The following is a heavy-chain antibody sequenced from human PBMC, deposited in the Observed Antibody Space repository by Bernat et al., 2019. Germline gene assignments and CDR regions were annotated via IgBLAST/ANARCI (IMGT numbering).Heavy chain of an antibody. CDR1: RFTFSSYG. CDR2: ISYDGSNK. J-gene: IGHJ4*02. D-gene: IGHD2-21*01. V-gene: IGHV3-30*18. CDR3: AKDQGPYCGGDCYFLGDY. Sequence: VLLVESGGGLVQPGGSLRLSCAAPRFTFSSYGMHWVRQAPGKGLEWVAVISYDGSNKYYADSVKGRFTISRDNSKNTLYLQMNSLRAEDTAVYYCAKDQGPYCGGDCYFLGDYWGQGTLVTVSS.